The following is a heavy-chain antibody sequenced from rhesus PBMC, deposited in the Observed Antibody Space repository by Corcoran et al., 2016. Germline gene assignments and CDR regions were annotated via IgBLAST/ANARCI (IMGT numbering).Heavy chain of an antibody. Sequence: QLQLQESGPGLVKPSETLSLTCAVSGGSISSDYWSWIRPPPGKGLGGSGRISGSGGNTSSNPSRKSGVTISIAAAKNQFSLRRRSVTAADTAVYYCARTTELGIPFDYWGQGVQVTVSS. J-gene: IGHJ4*01. V-gene: IGHV4-173*01. CDR3: ARTTELGIPFDY. D-gene: IGHD5-42*01. CDR2: ISGSGGNT. CDR1: GGSISSDY.